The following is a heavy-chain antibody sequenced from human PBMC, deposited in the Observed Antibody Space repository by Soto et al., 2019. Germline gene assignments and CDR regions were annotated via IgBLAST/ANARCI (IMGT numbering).Heavy chain of an antibody. CDR2: IWYDGSNK. D-gene: IGHD1-26*01. Sequence: PGGSLRLSCAASGLTFSSYGMHWVRQAPGKGLEWVAVIWYDGSNKYYADSVKGRFTISRDNAKNSLYLQMNSLRDEDSAVYYCARVRSRSYYYLDYWGQGTLVTVSS. CDR3: ARVRSRSYYYLDY. V-gene: IGHV3-33*01. J-gene: IGHJ4*02. CDR1: GLTFSSYG.